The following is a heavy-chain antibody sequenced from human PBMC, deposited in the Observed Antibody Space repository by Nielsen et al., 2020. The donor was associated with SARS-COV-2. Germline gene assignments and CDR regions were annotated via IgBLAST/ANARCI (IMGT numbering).Heavy chain of an antibody. V-gene: IGHV3-48*04. CDR3: ARIAAAGNYYYYGLDV. CDR1: GFTFSSYS. Sequence: GGSLRLSCAASGFTFSSYSMNWVRQAPGKGLEWVSYISSSSSTIYYADSVKGRFTISRDNVKNSLYLQMNSLRVEDTALYYCARIAAAGNYYYYGLDVWGQGTTVTVSS. J-gene: IGHJ6*02. D-gene: IGHD6-13*01. CDR2: ISSSSSTI.